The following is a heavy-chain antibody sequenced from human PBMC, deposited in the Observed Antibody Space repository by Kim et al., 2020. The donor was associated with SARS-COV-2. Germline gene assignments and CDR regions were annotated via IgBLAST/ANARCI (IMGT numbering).Heavy chain of an antibody. Sequence: GGSLRLSCAASGFTFSDYYMSWIRQAPGKGLEWVSYISSSSTYTNYADSVKGRFTISRDNAKNSLYLQMNSLRADDTAVYYCARATYYYDSSGYYYFDYWGQGTLVTVSS. J-gene: IGHJ4*02. D-gene: IGHD3-22*01. CDR1: GFTFSDYY. CDR3: ARATYYYDSSGYYYFDY. V-gene: IGHV3-11*05. CDR2: ISSSSTYT.